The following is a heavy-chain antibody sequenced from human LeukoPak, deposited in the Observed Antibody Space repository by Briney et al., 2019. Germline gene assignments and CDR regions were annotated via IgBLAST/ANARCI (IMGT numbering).Heavy chain of an antibody. CDR2: IKQDGSEK. V-gene: IGHV3-7*01. Sequence: PGGSLRLSCAASGFTFSSYWMSWVRQAPGKGLEWVANIKQDGSEKYYVDSVKGRFTISRDNAKNSLYLQMNSLRAEDTAVYYCARISGIAVAGFDYWGQGTLVTVSS. CDR3: ARISGIAVAGFDY. CDR1: GFTFSSYW. D-gene: IGHD6-19*01. J-gene: IGHJ4*02.